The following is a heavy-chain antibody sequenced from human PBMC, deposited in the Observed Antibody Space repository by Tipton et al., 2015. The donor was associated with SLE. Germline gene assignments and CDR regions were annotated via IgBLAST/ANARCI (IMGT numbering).Heavy chain of an antibody. CDR1: GFNFNNNV. V-gene: IGHV3-49*04. Sequence: SLRLSCTTSGFNFNNNVMSWVRQAPGKGLEWVGFIRSKGYGGTTEYAASVRGRFTISRDDSKSIAYLQMNSLKTEDTGVYHCARVSWNSGTWGDLSYFDYWGQGTLVTVSS. CDR3: ARVSWNSGTWGDLSYFDY. J-gene: IGHJ4*02. D-gene: IGHD1-26*01. CDR2: IRSKGYGGTT.